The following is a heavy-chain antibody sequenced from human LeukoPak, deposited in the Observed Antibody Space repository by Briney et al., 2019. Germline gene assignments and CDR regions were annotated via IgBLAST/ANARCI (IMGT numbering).Heavy chain of an antibody. D-gene: IGHD1-26*01. CDR2: IFYSGST. V-gene: IGHV4-59*01. CDR3: ARESGSGSYYRFPDY. Sequence: PSETLSLTCTVSGGSISSYYWSWIRQPPGKGLEWIGYIFYSGSTNYNPSLKSRVTISVDTSKNQFSLKLRSVTAADTAVYYCARESGSGSYYRFPDYWGQGTLVTVSS. CDR1: GGSISSYY. J-gene: IGHJ4*02.